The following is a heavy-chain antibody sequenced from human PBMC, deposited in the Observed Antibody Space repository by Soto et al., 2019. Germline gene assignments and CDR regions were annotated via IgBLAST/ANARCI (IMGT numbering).Heavy chain of an antibody. D-gene: IGHD2-21*01. V-gene: IGHV3-23*01. CDR3: APGGRDSVGSVQY. J-gene: IGHJ1*01. CDR1: GFAFSTYS. Sequence: EVKLLESGGGLVQPGGSLRLSCAASGFAFSTYSMNWVRQAPGKGLEWVSAINGGGGSTYYADSVKGRFTISRDNSKNTLYLQMNSLRAEDTAVYYCAPGGRDSVGSVQYWGQGTLITVSS. CDR2: INGGGGST.